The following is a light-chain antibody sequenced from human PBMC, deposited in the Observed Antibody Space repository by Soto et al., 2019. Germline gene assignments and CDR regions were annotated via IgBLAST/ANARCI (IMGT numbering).Light chain of an antibody. Sequence: IVLTQSPGTLSLSPGGGATISCMASQSVSNNYLAWYQQKPGQAPRLLIYGASNRATGIPDRFTGSGSGTDFTLTISRLEPEDFAVYYCQQYDGSPRTFGQGTKVDIK. V-gene: IGKV3-20*01. CDR3: QQYDGSPRT. CDR2: GAS. J-gene: IGKJ1*01. CDR1: QSVSNNY.